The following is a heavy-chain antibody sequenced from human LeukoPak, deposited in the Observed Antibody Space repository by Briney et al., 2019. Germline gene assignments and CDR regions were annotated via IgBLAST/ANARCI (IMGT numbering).Heavy chain of an antibody. V-gene: IGHV3-23*01. J-gene: IGHJ5*02. CDR3: ARDRYSSGWCWFDP. CDR1: GFTFSSYA. CDR2: ISGSGGST. Sequence: GGSLRLSCAASGFTFSSYAMSWVRQAPGKGLEWVSAISGSGGSTYYADSVKGRFTISRDNSRNTLYLLMNSLRAEDTAVYYCARDRYSSGWCWFDPWGQGTLVTVSS. D-gene: IGHD6-19*01.